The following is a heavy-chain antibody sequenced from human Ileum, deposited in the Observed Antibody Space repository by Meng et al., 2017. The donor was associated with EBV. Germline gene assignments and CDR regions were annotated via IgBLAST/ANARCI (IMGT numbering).Heavy chain of an antibody. V-gene: IGHV1-3*01. J-gene: IGHJ4*02. D-gene: IGHD2-21*01. Sequence: DKLVSSGAGVKTPGASVKVSCKASGYTFTSYAMHWVRQAPGQRLEWMGWINAGNGNTKDAQKFQGRVTITRDTSASTAYMELSSLRSEDTAVYYCASHALWQQTFDYWGQGTLVTVSS. CDR2: INAGNGNT. CDR3: ASHALWQQTFDY. CDR1: GYTFTSYA.